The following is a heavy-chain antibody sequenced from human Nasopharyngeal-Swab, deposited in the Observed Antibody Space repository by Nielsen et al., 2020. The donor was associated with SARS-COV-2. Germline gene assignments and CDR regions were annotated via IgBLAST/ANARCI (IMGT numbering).Heavy chain of an antibody. V-gene: IGHV1-69*13. Sequence: SVKVSCKASGGTFSSYAISWVRQAPGQGLEWMGGIIPIFGTANYAQKFQGRVTITADESTSTAYMELSSLRSEDTAVYYCARCPHEGDIVVVPAALYSSGPLLHPWGQGTLVTVSS. CDR2: IIPIFGTA. CDR1: GGTFSSYA. CDR3: ARCPHEGDIVVVPAALYSSGPLLHP. J-gene: IGHJ5*02. D-gene: IGHD2-2*01.